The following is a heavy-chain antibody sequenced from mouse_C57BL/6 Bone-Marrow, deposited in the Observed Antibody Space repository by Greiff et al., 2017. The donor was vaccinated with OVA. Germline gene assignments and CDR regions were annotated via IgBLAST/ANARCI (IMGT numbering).Heavy chain of an antibody. CDR3: AIGYDVRFAY. D-gene: IGHD2-2*01. V-gene: IGHV7-1*01. J-gene: IGHJ3*01. CDR1: GFTFSDFY. CDR2: SRNKANDYTT. Sequence: EVQLVESGGGLVQSGRSLRLSCATSGFTFSDFYMEWVRQAPGKGLEWIAASRNKANDYTTEYSASVKGRFIVSRDTSQSILYLQMNALRAEDTAIYYCAIGYDVRFAYWGQGTLVTVSA.